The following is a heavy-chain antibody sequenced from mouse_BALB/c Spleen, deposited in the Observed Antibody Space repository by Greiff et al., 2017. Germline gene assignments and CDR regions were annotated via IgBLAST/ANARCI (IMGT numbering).Heavy chain of an antibody. CDR3: ARSLYYRSFAY. V-gene: IGHV1-80*01. CDR2: IYPGDGDT. Sequence: QVQLQQSGAELVRPGSSVKISCKASGYAFSSYWMNWVKQRPGQGLEWIGQIYPGDGDTNYNGKFKGKATLTADKSSSTAYMQLSSLTSEDSAVYFCARSLYYRSFAYWGQGTLVTVSA. J-gene: IGHJ3*01. CDR1: GYAFSSYW. D-gene: IGHD2-14*01.